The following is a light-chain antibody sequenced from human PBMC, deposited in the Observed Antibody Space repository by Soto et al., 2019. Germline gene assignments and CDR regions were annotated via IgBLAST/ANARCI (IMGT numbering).Light chain of an antibody. V-gene: IGKV1-39*01. J-gene: IGKJ1*01. Sequence: DVQMTQSPSSLSASVGDTVTIACRASQPISNYLNWYQQKPCEVPKVLIFGASSLRSGVPSRFSGSGYGTDFTLTINNLHPDDIATYYCQQTHAVPLTFGQGT. CDR1: QPISNY. CDR2: GAS. CDR3: QQTHAVPLT.